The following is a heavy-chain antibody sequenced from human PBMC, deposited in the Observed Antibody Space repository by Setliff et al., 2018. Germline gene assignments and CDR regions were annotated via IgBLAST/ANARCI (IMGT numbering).Heavy chain of an antibody. J-gene: IGHJ6*03. D-gene: IGHD6-19*01. Sequence: SETLSLTCTVSGGSVNSGYDNWNWLRQPAGKGLEWIGHINRRGSTNFTPSLKSRVTISLDTSKDQFSLNLTSVTAADTAVYYCARASSGWYSAYYYYMDVWGKGTTVTVSS. V-gene: IGHV4-61*09. CDR1: GGSVNSGYDN. CDR2: INRRGST. CDR3: ARASSGWYSAYYYYMDV.